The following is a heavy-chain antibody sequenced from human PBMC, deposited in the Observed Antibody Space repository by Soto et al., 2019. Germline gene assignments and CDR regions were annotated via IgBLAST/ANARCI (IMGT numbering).Heavy chain of an antibody. J-gene: IGHJ4*02. V-gene: IGHV4-39*01. Sequence: SETLSLTCTVSGGSVSSRSYFWGWIRQPPGKGLEWIGSIYHSGSTYYNPSLKGRLTISVDTSKNQFSLKVNSVTAADTGVYYCARQPLRYSSSWYDGEFEYWGQGILVTVSS. D-gene: IGHD6-13*01. CDR2: IYHSGST. CDR1: GGSVSSRSYF. CDR3: ARQPLRYSSSWYDGEFEY.